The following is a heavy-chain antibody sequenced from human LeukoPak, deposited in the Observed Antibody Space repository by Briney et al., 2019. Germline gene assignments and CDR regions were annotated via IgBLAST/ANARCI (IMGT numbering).Heavy chain of an antibody. CDR1: GFTFSSYE. D-gene: IGHD6-13*01. V-gene: IGHV3-48*03. CDR2: ISSSGSTM. Sequence: PGGSLRLSCAASGFTFSSYEMNWVRQAPGKGLEWISYISSSGSTMYYADSVKGRFTISRDNAKNSLYLQMNSLRAEDTAIYYCASSSWYALDYWGQETLLTVSS. J-gene: IGHJ4*02. CDR3: ASSSWYALDY.